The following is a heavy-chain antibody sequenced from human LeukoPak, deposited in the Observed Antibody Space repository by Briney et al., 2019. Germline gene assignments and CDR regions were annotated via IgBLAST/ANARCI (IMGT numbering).Heavy chain of an antibody. V-gene: IGHV3-74*01. J-gene: IGHJ4*02. CDR2: INSDGSST. D-gene: IGHD3-10*01. CDR3: ARSDYGSGTFFDY. CDR1: GFTFSSYW. Sequence: GGSLRLSCAASGFTFSSYWMHWVRQAPGKGLVWVSRINSDGSSTSYADSVKGRFTISRDNSKNTLYLQMNSLRAEDTAVYYCARSDYGSGTFFDYWGQGTLVTVSS.